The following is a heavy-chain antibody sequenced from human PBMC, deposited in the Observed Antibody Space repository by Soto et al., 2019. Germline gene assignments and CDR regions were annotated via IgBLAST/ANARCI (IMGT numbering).Heavy chain of an antibody. CDR2: IDKSGST. CDR3: ARDQGTMVRGIGNFDY. J-gene: IGHJ4*02. CDR1: GGSISGYY. D-gene: IGHD3-10*01. Sequence: SETLSLTCTVSGGSISGYYWSWIRQPPGKGLEWIGYIDKSGSTIYNPSLKSRVTILLDTSKNQLSLKLSSVTTADTALYYCARDQGTMVRGIGNFDYWGQGTLVTVSS. V-gene: IGHV4-59*01.